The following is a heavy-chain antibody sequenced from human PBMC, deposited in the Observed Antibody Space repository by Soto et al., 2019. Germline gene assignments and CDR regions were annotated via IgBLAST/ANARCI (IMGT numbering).Heavy chain of an antibody. J-gene: IGHJ5*02. CDR1: GFIFSSFT. D-gene: IGHD3-3*01. V-gene: IGHV3-21*01. Sequence: PGGSLRLSCAASGFIFSSFTMNWVRQAPGKGLEWVSSITSASDYKYYADSVKGRFTISRDNAKNSLFLQMNSLRDEDTAVYYCARDYDFWSGFFAPWGQGTLVTVSS. CDR2: ITSASDYK. CDR3: ARDYDFWSGFFAP.